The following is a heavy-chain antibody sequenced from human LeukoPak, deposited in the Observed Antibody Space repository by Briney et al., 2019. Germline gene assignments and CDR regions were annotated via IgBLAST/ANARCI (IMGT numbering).Heavy chain of an antibody. CDR3: ARDQSVRLLQTSSTYFKHVFAI. CDR1: GYTFTNYG. D-gene: IGHD6-13*01. CDR2: ISAYNGNT. J-gene: IGHJ3*02. Sequence: ASVKVSCKTSGYTFTNYGISWVRQAPGLGLEWMGWISAYNGNTNYAQKVQGRFTMTTDTSTSTAYMELRSLRFDDTAVYYCARDQSVRLLQTSSTYFKHVFAIWGQGSMVTVSS. V-gene: IGHV1-18*01.